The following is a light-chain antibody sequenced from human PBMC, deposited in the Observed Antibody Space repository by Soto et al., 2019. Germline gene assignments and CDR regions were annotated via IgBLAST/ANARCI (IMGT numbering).Light chain of an antibody. V-gene: IGLV1-44*01. J-gene: IGLJ7*01. Sequence: QSVLTQPPSASGTPGQRVTISCSGSSSNIGSNTVNWYQQLPGTAPKLLLYSNNQRPSGVPDRFSGSKSGPSASLAISGLQSEDEDDYYCAAWDDSLNGAVFGGGTQLTVL. CDR2: SNN. CDR3: AAWDDSLNGAV. CDR1: SSNIGSNT.